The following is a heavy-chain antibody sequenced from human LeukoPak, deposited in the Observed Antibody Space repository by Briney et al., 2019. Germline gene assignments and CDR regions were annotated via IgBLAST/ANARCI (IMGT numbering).Heavy chain of an antibody. CDR2: INPSGTNT. D-gene: IGHD2-15*01. V-gene: IGHV1-46*01. CDR3: ARAPGSGEINFDY. J-gene: IGHJ4*02. Sequence: ASVKVSCKASGYTFTSYYMHWVRQAPGQGLEWMGLINPSGTNTNYAQKFRGRVTMTRDTSTSTVYMDLSSLRSEDTAVYYCARAPGSGEINFDYWGQGTLVTVSS. CDR1: GYTFTSYY.